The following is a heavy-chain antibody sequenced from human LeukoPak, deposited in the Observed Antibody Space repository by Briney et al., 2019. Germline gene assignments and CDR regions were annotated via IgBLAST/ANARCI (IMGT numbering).Heavy chain of an antibody. Sequence: GGSLRLSCAASGFTFTSYYMHWVRQAPGQGLEWMGIINPSGGSTSYAQKFQGRVTMTRDTSTSTVYMELSSLRSEDTAVYYCARQLGMGYWGQGTLVTVSS. D-gene: IGHD7-27*01. V-gene: IGHV1-46*01. CDR1: GFTFTSYY. CDR3: ARQLGMGY. J-gene: IGHJ4*02. CDR2: INPSGGST.